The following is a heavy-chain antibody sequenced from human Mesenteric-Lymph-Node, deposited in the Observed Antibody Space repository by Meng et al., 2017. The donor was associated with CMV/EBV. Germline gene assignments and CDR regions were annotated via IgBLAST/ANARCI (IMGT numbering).Heavy chain of an antibody. CDR1: GFSFSDSY. V-gene: IGHV3-11*01. CDR2: ISGHGATL. J-gene: IGHJ4*02. Sequence: GGSLRLSCAASGFSFSDSYMSWIRQAPGKGLEWVASISGHGATLNYADSVRGRFTISRDNAKNSLYLQMNSLRAGDTALYYCARDSWTSGWYTAYWGQGTLVTVSS. CDR3: ARDSWTSGWYTAY. D-gene: IGHD6-19*01.